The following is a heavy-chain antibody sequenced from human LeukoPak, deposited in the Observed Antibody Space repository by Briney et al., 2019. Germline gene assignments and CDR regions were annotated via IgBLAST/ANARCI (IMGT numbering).Heavy chain of an antibody. Sequence: ASVKVSCKASGYTFTSYGISWVRQAPGQGLEWMGWISAYNGNTNYAQKLQGRVTMTTDTSTSTAHMELRSLRSDDTAVYYCARETLNSGFDYWGQGTLVTVSS. CDR1: GYTFTSYG. V-gene: IGHV1-18*01. D-gene: IGHD3-10*01. J-gene: IGHJ4*02. CDR3: ARETLNSGFDY. CDR2: ISAYNGNT.